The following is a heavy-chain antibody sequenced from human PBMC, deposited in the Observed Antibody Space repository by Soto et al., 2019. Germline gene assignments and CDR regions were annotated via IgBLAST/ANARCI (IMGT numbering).Heavy chain of an antibody. Sequence: PGGSLRLSCAASGFTFSSYSMNWVRQAPGKGLEWVSSISSSSCYIYYADSVKGRFTISRDNAKNSLYLQMNSLRAEDTAVYYCARDVKTIFGVVNYYYYGMDVWGQGTTVTVSS. D-gene: IGHD3-3*01. CDR3: ARDVKTIFGVVNYYYYGMDV. J-gene: IGHJ6*02. V-gene: IGHV3-21*06. CDR2: ISSSSCYI. CDR1: GFTFSSYS.